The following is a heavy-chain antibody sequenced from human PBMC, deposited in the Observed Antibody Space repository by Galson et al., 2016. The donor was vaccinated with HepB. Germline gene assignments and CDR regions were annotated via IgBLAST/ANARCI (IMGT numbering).Heavy chain of an antibody. CDR2: ISGSGGRT. CDR3: AKDGYFASGSALYGMDV. Sequence: SLRLSCAASGFRFSSYAVSWVRQAPGKGLEWVSGISGSGGRTYYADSVKGRFTISRDNSKNTVYLQMNSLRVEDTALYYCAKDGYFASGSALYGMDVWGQGTMVTVS. J-gene: IGHJ6*02. CDR1: GFRFSSYA. D-gene: IGHD3-10*01. V-gene: IGHV3-23*01.